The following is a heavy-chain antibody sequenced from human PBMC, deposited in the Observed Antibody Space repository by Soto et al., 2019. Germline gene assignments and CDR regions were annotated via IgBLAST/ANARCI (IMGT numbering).Heavy chain of an antibody. CDR2: ISSSGSTI. Sequence: QVQLVESGGGLVKPGGSLRLSCAASGFTFSDYYMSWIRQAPGKGLEWVSYISSSGSTIVYADSVKGRFTIFRDNAKNSLYLQMNSLRAEDAAVYYCARDNYEYSGYGAGMDAFDIWGQGTMVTVSS. V-gene: IGHV3-11*01. D-gene: IGHD5-12*01. CDR3: ARDNYEYSGYGAGMDAFDI. CDR1: GFTFSDYY. J-gene: IGHJ3*02.